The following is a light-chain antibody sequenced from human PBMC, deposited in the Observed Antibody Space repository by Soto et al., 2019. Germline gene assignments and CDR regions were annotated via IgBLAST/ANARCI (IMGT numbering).Light chain of an antibody. J-gene: IGKJ2*01. CDR1: QSITNN. V-gene: IGKV1-39*01. Sequence: DIQMTQSPCSLSVSVGQRVTITCRASQSITNNLNWYQQKPGKAPKLLVYAASSLQSGVPSRFSGSGSGTDFTLNISSLQPEDFATYYCQQSDSYPSTFGQGTKLEIK. CDR3: QQSDSYPST. CDR2: AAS.